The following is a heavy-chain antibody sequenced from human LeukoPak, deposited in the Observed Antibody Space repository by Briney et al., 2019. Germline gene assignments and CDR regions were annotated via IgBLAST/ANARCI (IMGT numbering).Heavy chain of an antibody. CDR3: AKTKGTTWAHEFDI. V-gene: IGHV3-23*01. D-gene: IGHD1-1*01. Sequence: GGSLRLSCATSGFTFSSSAMSWVRQPPGKGLAWVSGISGSGGGSYNADSVKGRFTISRDNSKNTLYLQMNSLRAEDTAVYYCAKTKGTTWAHEFDIWGQGTMVTVSS. CDR2: ISGSGGGS. CDR1: GFTFSSSA. J-gene: IGHJ3*02.